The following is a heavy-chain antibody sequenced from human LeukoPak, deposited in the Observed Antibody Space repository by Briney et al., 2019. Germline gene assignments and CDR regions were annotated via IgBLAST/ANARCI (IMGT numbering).Heavy chain of an antibody. CDR1: GGSISSYY. CDR2: IYYSGST. Sequence: SETLSLTCTVSGGSISSYYWSWIRQPPGKGLERIGYIYYSGSTNYNPSLKSRVTISVDTSKNQFSLKLSSVTAADTAVYYCARGGYCSGGSCYSDAFDIWGQGTMVTVSS. CDR3: ARGGYCSGGSCYSDAFDI. J-gene: IGHJ3*02. V-gene: IGHV4-59*01. D-gene: IGHD2-15*01.